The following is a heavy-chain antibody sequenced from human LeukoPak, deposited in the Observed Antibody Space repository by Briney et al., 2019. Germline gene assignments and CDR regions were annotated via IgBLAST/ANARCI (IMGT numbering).Heavy chain of an antibody. CDR3: ARESRTLGGGAFDI. V-gene: IGHV1-69*04. CDR2: IIPILGIA. D-gene: IGHD3-10*01. J-gene: IGHJ3*02. Sequence: SVKVSCKASGGTFSSYAISWVRQAPGQGLEWMGRIIPILGIANYAQKFQGRVTITADKSTSTAYMELSSLRSEDTAVYYCARESRTLGGGAFDIWGQGTMVTVSS. CDR1: GGTFSSYA.